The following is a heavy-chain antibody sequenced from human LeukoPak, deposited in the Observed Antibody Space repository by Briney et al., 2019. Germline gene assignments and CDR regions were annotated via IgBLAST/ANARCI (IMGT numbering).Heavy chain of an antibody. CDR1: GGSISSYY. Sequence: SETLSLTCTVSGGSISSYYWSWIRQPPGKGLEWIGYIYYSGSTNYNPSLKSRVTISVDTSKNQFSLKLSSVTAADTAVYYCARALESVTDDSSSFAFDLWGRGTLVTVSS. J-gene: IGHJ5*02. CDR3: ARALESVTDDSSSFAFDL. V-gene: IGHV4-59*01. D-gene: IGHD6-13*01. CDR2: IYYSGST.